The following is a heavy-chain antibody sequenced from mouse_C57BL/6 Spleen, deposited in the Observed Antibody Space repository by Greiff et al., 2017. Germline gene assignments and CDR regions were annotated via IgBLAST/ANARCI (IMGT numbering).Heavy chain of an antibody. CDR1: GFNIKDYY. CDR3: TISDDGYYEGTPWFAY. CDR2: IDPEDGDT. Sequence: EVQLQQSGAELVRPGASVKLSCTASGFNIKDYYMHWVKQRPEQGLEWIGRIDPEDGDTEYAPKFQGKATMTADTSSNTAYLQLSSLTSEDTAVYYCTISDDGYYEGTPWFAYWGQGTLVTVSA. J-gene: IGHJ3*01. V-gene: IGHV14-1*01. D-gene: IGHD2-3*01.